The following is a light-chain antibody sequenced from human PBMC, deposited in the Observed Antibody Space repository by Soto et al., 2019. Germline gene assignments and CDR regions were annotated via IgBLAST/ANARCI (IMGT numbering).Light chain of an antibody. V-gene: IGLV2-14*01. CDR3: PSYTPSTTWV. J-gene: IGLJ3*02. Sequence: QSALTQPASVSESPGQSITIPCTGTSSDIGAYNSVCWFQQHTGKAPKLMIYEVRIRASGISNRFSGARSGNTASLTISGLPAEDEADYYCPSYTPSTTWVFGGGTKLTVL. CDR2: EVR. CDR1: SSDIGAYNS.